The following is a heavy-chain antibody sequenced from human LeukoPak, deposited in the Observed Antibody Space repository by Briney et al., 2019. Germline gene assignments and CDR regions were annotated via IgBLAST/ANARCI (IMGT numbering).Heavy chain of an antibody. J-gene: IGHJ4*02. Sequence: SETLSLTCTVSGGSMSTHYWSWIRQLPGKGLEWVGFIFYSGSATYNPSLQSRLAISLDTSSNQFSLKLSSVTAADTAVYYCARVSVGGTGPDYWGQGTLVTVAS. V-gene: IGHV4-59*11. CDR3: ARVSVGGTGPDY. D-gene: IGHD1-14*01. CDR2: IFYSGSA. CDR1: GGSMSTHY.